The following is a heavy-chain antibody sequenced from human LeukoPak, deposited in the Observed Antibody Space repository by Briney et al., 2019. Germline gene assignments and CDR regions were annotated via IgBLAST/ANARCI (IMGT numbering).Heavy chain of an antibody. CDR3: TRDYLGGNPDAFDI. CDR2: IYYSGST. J-gene: IGHJ3*02. Sequence: SETLSLTCTVSGDSISSSSYYWGWIRQPPGKELEWIGSIYYSGSTYYNPSLNSRVTISVDTSKNQFSLKLSSVTAADTAVYYCTRDYLGGNPDAFDIWGQGTMVTVSS. V-gene: IGHV4-39*07. D-gene: IGHD4-23*01. CDR1: GDSISSSSYY.